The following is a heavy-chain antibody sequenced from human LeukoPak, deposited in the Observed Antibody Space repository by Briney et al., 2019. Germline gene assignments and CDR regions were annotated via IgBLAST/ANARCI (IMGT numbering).Heavy chain of an antibody. CDR2: INHSGST. D-gene: IGHD7-27*01. CDR1: GGSFSGYY. CDR3: ATHWGGAFDY. V-gene: IGHV4-34*01. Sequence: SETLSLTCAVYGGSFSGYYWSWIRQPPGKGLEWIGEINHSGSTNYNPSLKSRVTISVDTSKNQFSLKLSSVTAADTAVYYCATHWGGAFDYWSQGTLVTVSS. J-gene: IGHJ4*02.